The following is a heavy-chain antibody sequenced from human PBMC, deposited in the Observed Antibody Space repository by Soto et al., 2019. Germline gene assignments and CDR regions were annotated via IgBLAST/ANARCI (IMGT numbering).Heavy chain of an antibody. Sequence: GGSLRLSCAASGFTFSDYYMSWIRQAPGKGLEWVSYISSSSSYTNYADSVKGRFTISRDNAKNSLYLQMNSLRAEDTAVYYCARDGGSYYYDSSGIDYWRQGTLVTVSS. CDR1: GFTFSDYY. J-gene: IGHJ4*02. CDR3: ARDGGSYYYDSSGIDY. D-gene: IGHD3-22*01. CDR2: ISSSSSYT. V-gene: IGHV3-11*06.